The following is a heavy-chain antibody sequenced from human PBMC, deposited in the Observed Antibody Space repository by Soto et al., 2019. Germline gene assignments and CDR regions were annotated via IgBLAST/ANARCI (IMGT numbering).Heavy chain of an antibody. CDR3: VRDRSGSYLEGFDY. J-gene: IGHJ4*02. V-gene: IGHV3-7*01. Sequence: PGGSLRLSCAASGFTFSSFWMTWVCQAPGKGLEWVANIKQDGSEKYYVDSVKGRFTISRDNARNSLFLEMKSLRSEDTAVYSCVRDRSGSYLEGFDYWGQGTLVTVSS. D-gene: IGHD1-26*01. CDR2: IKQDGSEK. CDR1: GFTFSSFW.